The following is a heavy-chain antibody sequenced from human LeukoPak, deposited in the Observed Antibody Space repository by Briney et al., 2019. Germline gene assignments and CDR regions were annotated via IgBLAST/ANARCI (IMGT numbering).Heavy chain of an antibody. CDR3: SRDGGASDESAFDF. D-gene: IGHD3-16*01. CDR2: IRRKRQSYST. V-gene: IGHV3-72*01. Sequence: GGSLRLSCEASGFTFSDYILDWVRQAPGKGLEWVGRIRRKRQSYSTEYAASVKGRFTISRDDSKNSLFLDMNSLKTEDTTVYHCSRDGGASDESAFDFWGRGTMVTVSS. J-gene: IGHJ3*01. CDR1: GFTFSDYI.